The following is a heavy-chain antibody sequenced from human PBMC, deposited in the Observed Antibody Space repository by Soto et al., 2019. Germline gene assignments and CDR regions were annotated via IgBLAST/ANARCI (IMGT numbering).Heavy chain of an antibody. Sequence: LRLSCTASGFTFGDYAMSWFRQAPGKGLEWVGRIKSKIDGGTTDYAAPVKGRFIMSRDDSKNTLYLHMNSLKTEDTAVYYCTTRTGNYYYGMDVWGQGTTVTVSS. CDR2: IKSKIDGGTT. CDR3: TTRTGNYYYGMDV. J-gene: IGHJ6*02. V-gene: IGHV3-15*01. CDR1: GFTFGDYA. D-gene: IGHD1-1*01.